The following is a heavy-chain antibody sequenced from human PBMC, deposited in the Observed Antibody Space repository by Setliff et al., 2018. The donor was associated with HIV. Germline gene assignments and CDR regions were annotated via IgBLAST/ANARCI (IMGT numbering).Heavy chain of an antibody. CDR2: IKQDGSEK. J-gene: IGHJ2*01. V-gene: IGHV3-7*01. CDR1: GFTFGSYW. D-gene: IGHD4-17*01. Sequence: GGSLRLSCAASGFTFGSYWMSWVRQAPGKVLEWVANIKQDGSEKYYVDSVKGRFTISRDNAKNSLYLQMNSLRAEDTAVYYCARDPYPYADYGDWYFDLWGRGTLVTVSS. CDR3: ARDPYPYADYGDWYFDL.